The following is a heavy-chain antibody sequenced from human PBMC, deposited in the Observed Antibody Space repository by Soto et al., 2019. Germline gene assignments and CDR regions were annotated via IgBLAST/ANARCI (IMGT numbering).Heavy chain of an antibody. V-gene: IGHV3-23*01. J-gene: IGHJ3*01. Sequence: AQLLESGGGLAQPGGTLRLSCAASGFTFSTYPMAWVRQAPGKGLEWVSTIHGSGETAYYADSVKGRFTISRDNSKNTVYLQMDSLRAEDTAIYYCAKRQSCSYYAAFDVWGQGTVVTVSS. D-gene: IGHD1-26*01. CDR2: IHGSGETA. CDR1: GFTFSTYP. CDR3: AKRQSCSYYAAFDV.